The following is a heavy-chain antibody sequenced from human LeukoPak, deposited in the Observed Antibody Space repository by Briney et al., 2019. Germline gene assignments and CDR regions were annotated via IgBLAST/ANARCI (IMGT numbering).Heavy chain of an antibody. CDR2: IYYTGST. CDR1: GGSISSGGYY. D-gene: IGHD6-13*01. J-gene: IGHJ4*02. Sequence: SETLSLTCTVSGGSISSGGYYWSWIRQHPGKGLEWIGYIYYTGSTYYNPSLKSRVTISVDTSKNQFSLKLSSVTAADTAMYYCARDIASAGIFDYWGQGTLVTVSS. V-gene: IGHV4-31*03. CDR3: ARDIASAGIFDY.